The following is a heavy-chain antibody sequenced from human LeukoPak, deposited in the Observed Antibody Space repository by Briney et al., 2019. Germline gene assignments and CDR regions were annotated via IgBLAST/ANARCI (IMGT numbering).Heavy chain of an antibody. Sequence: SVKVSCKASGGTFSSYAISWVRQAPGQGLEWMGGIIPIFGTANYAQKLQGRVTMTTDTSTSTAYMELRSLRSDDTAVYYCARDSYYDILTGYYPWAYYYYGMDVWGQGTTVTVSS. CDR2: IIPIFGTA. CDR1: GGTFSSYA. D-gene: IGHD3-9*01. J-gene: IGHJ6*02. V-gene: IGHV1-69*05. CDR3: ARDSYYDILTGYYPWAYYYYGMDV.